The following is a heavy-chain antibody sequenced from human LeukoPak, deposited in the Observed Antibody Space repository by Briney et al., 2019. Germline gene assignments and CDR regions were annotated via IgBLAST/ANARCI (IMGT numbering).Heavy chain of an antibody. CDR1: GFIFNNYA. V-gene: IGHV3-9*01. CDR2: ISWNSGSI. D-gene: IGHD3-22*01. CDR3: ARDPPLNLASYYYDSSGDY. J-gene: IGHJ4*02. Sequence: PGGSLRLSCAGSGFIFNNYAMHWVRQPPGKGLEWVSGISWNSGSIDYADSVKGRFTISRDNSKNTLYLQMNSLRAEDTAVYYCARDPPLNLASYYYDSSGDYWGQGTLVTVSS.